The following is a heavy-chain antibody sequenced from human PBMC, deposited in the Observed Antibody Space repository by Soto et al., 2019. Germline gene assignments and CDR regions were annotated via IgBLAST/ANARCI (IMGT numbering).Heavy chain of an antibody. CDR1: GGSFSGYY. J-gene: IGHJ4*02. CDR2: INHSGST. Sequence: SETLSLTCAVYGGSFSGYYWSWIRQPPGKGLEWIGEINHSGSTNYNPSLKSRVTISVDTSKNQFSLKLSSVTAADTAVYYCARGKHCSSTSCHYYFDYWGQGTLVTVSS. CDR3: ARGKHCSSTSCHYYFDY. V-gene: IGHV4-34*01. D-gene: IGHD2-2*01.